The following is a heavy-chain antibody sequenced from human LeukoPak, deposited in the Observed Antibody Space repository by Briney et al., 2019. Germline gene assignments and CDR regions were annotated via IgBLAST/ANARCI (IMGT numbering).Heavy chain of an antibody. CDR1: GFTFSTSW. CDR3: RYGSSSGDY. J-gene: IGHJ4*02. D-gene: IGHD6-6*01. V-gene: IGHV3-74*01. CDR2: VSPDGSAT. Sequence: PGGSLRLSCAASGFTFSTSWMNWVRQGPGRGPVWVSRVSPDGSATAYADSVKGRFTVSRDNAKNALYLQMNSLRADDTAVYYCRYGSSSGDYWGQGSLLTVSS.